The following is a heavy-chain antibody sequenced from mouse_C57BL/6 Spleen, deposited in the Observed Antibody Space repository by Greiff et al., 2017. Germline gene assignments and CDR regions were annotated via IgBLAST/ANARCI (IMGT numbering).Heavy chain of an antibody. D-gene: IGHD1-1*02. CDR3: ARWLPHGYSDY. Sequence: QVQLQQPGAELVKPGASVKLSCKASGYTFTSYWMQWVKQRPGQGLEWIGEIDPSDSYTNYNQKFKGKATLTVDTSSSTAYMQLSSLTSEDSAVYYCARWLPHGYSDYWGQGTTLTVSS. CDR1: GYTFTSYW. CDR2: IDPSDSYT. V-gene: IGHV1-50*01. J-gene: IGHJ2*01.